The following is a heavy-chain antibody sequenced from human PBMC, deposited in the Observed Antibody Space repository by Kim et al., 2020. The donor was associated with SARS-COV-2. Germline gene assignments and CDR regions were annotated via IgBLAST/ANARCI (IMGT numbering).Heavy chain of an antibody. D-gene: IGHD3-22*01. V-gene: IGHV4-59*13. CDR1: GGSISSYY. Sequence: SETLSLTCTVSGGSISSYYWSWIRQPPGKGLEWIGYIYYSGSTNYNPSLKSRVTISVDTSKNQFSLKLSSVTAADTAVYYCARGRDYYDSSGYYTGVMDVWGQGTTVTVSS. J-gene: IGHJ6*02. CDR3: ARGRDYYDSSGYYTGVMDV. CDR2: IYYSGST.